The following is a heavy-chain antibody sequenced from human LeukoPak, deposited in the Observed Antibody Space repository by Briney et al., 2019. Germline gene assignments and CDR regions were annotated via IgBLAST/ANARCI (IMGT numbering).Heavy chain of an antibody. J-gene: IGHJ4*02. D-gene: IGHD7-27*01. CDR1: GFTFSSYA. CDR3: AREAGDKTYYFDY. Sequence: TGGSLRLSCAASGFTFSSYAMSWVRQAPGKGLEWVSVIYSGGSTYYADSVKGRFTISRDNSKNTLYLQMNSLRAEDTAVYYCAREAGDKTYYFDYWGQGTLVTVSS. CDR2: IYSGGST. V-gene: IGHV3-53*01.